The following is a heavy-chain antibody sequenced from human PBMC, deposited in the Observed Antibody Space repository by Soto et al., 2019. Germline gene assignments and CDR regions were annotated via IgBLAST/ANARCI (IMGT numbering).Heavy chain of an antibody. CDR1: GYTFSMSG. V-gene: IGHV1-18*01. Sequence: QVQLVQSGAEVKKPGASVKVSCKSSGYTFSMSGISWVRQAPGQGLEWMGWISGYNGNTNYEQKFQDRVTMTTDTTTNTAYMELRSLRSDDTAVYYCAREGPRPYYCSGMDVWGQGTTVTVSS. J-gene: IGHJ6*02. CDR3: AREGPRPYYCSGMDV. CDR2: ISGYNGNT.